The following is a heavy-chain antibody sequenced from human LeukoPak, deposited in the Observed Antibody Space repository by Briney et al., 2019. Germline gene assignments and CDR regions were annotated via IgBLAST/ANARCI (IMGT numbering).Heavy chain of an antibody. CDR2: IYYSGNT. CDR1: GGSISSYY. J-gene: IGHJ4*02. Sequence: SETLSLTCTVSGGSISSYYWSWIRQPPGKGLEWIGYIYYSGNTNYNPSLRSRVTISVDTSKNQFSLKLSSVTAADTAVYYCARGGGYYDSSGPFDYWGQGTLVTVSS. V-gene: IGHV4-59*01. D-gene: IGHD3-22*01. CDR3: ARGGGYYDSSGPFDY.